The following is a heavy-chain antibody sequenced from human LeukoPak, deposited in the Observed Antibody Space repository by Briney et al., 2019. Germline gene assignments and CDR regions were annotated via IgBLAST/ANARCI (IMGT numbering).Heavy chain of an antibody. D-gene: IGHD1-26*01. CDR3: ARDQVGARYYYYGMDV. CDR2: IYSGGST. CDR1: GFTFSSYS. V-gene: IGHV3-66*01. J-gene: IGHJ6*02. Sequence: GGSLRLSCAASGFTFSSYSMNWVRQAPGKGLEWVSVIYSGGSTYYVDSVKGRFTISRDNSKNTLYLQMNSLRAEDTAVYYCARDQVGARYYYYGMDVWGQGTTVTVSS.